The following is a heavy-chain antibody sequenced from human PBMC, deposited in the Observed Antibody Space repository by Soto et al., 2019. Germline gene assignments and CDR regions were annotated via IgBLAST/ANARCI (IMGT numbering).Heavy chain of an antibody. Sequence: QVQLVQSGAEVKKPGASVKVSCKASGYTFTSYGISWVRQAPGQGLEWMGWISAYNGNTNYAQKLQGRVTMTTDTSTSTAYMELRSLRSDATAVYYCARVYIPIFGVVAYPDYYYYGMDVWGQGTTVTVSS. V-gene: IGHV1-18*04. D-gene: IGHD3-3*01. J-gene: IGHJ6*02. CDR3: ARVYIPIFGVVAYPDYYYYGMDV. CDR2: ISAYNGNT. CDR1: GYTFTSYG.